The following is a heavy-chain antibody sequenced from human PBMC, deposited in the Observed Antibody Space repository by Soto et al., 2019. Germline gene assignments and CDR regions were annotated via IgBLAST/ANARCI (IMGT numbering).Heavy chain of an antibody. V-gene: IGHV3-15*01. J-gene: IGHJ3*02. CDR3: TTEMIASRGALDI. D-gene: IGHD3-22*01. CDR2: IKSKTDVGTT. Sequence: PAGSLRLSFAASGFTFSSYAMSWVRQAPGKGLEWVGRIKSKTDVGTTDYAAPVKGRFTISRDDSKNTLYLQMNSLKTEDTAVYYRTTEMIASRGALDIWGQGTMVTVSS. CDR1: GFTFSSYA.